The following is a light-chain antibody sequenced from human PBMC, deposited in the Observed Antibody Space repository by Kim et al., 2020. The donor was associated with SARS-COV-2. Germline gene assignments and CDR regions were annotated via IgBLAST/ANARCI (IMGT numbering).Light chain of an antibody. J-gene: IGLJ1*01. CDR2: YDS. CDR1: NSVSKM. V-gene: IGLV3-21*04. Sequence: PGKTARIPCGRNNSVSKMVHWYQQQPGQAPVLVMYYDSDRPSGIPERFSGSNSGNTATLTISRVEAGDEADYYCQVWDSSSDHPYVFGTGTKVTVL. CDR3: QVWDSSSDHPYV.